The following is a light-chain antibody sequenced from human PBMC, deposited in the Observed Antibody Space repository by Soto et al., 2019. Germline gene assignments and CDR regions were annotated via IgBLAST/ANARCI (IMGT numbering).Light chain of an antibody. CDR1: GSNIAFDT. CDR2: SNS. J-gene: IGLJ1*01. Sequence: QSVLTQPHSASGTPGQRVTISCSGSGSNIAFDTVDWYQQLPGAAPKLLIYSNSQRPLGVPVRFSGSKSGTSASLAISGLQSEDEADYYCAAWDGSVYVFGIGTKVTVL. V-gene: IGLV1-44*01. CDR3: AAWDGSVYV.